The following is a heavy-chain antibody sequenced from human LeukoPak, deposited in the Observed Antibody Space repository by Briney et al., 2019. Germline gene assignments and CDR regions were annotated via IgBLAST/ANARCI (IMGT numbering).Heavy chain of an antibody. D-gene: IGHD1-1*01. J-gene: IGHJ3*02. CDR2: LSDNGGAYT. CDR3: ARKWNGALDI. V-gene: IGHV3-23*01. CDR1: GFTFSNYA. Sequence: GRSLRLSCAASGFTFSNYAMSWFPQAPGKGLEWVSDLSDNGGAYTNYVGSVKGRFTISRDNPKNTLYLQMNSLRAEDTAVYYCARKWNGALDIWDQGTMVAVSS.